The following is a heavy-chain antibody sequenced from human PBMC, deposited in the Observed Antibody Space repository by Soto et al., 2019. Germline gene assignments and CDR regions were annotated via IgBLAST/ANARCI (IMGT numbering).Heavy chain of an antibody. CDR1: GYTFSIYY. V-gene: IGHV1-46*01. D-gene: IGHD2-15*01. CDR3: ARDEGFCSGGSCTGWFDP. CDR2: INPSGGTT. J-gene: IGHJ5*02. Sequence: GASVKVSCKASGYTFSIYYIHWVRQAPGQGLEWVGVINPSGGTTNYAQKFQGRVTMTRDTSTNTVYMALSSLRADDTALYYCARDEGFCSGGSCTGWFDPWGQGTLVTVSS.